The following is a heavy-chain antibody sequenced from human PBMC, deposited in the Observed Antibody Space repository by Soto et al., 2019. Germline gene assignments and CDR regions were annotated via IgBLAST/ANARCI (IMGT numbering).Heavy chain of an antibody. CDR1: GFTFSSTW. V-gene: IGHV3-74*01. CDR2: INSDGSLT. J-gene: IGHJ6*02. CDR3: ATDRHYGLHV. Sequence: PGGSLRLSCAASGFTFSSTWIHWVRQAPGKGLVWVSHINSDGSLTTYADSVKGRFTIFRDNARNTVSLQMNSLRAEDTAVYYCATDRHYGLHVWGQGATVTVSS.